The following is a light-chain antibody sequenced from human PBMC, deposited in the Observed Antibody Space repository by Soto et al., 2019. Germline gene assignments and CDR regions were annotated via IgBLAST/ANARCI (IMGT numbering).Light chain of an antibody. CDR3: KSYDRILSVYAV. J-gene: IGLJ7*01. Sequence: QSVLTQPPSVSGVPGQRVTISCTGTSSNLGAGYNVHWYQQVPGAAPKLLIYDNTNRPSGVPDRFSASKSGTSASLAITGLQAEAESEYYCKSYDRILSVYAVFGGGTQLTVL. CDR2: DNT. V-gene: IGLV1-40*01. CDR1: SSNLGAGYN.